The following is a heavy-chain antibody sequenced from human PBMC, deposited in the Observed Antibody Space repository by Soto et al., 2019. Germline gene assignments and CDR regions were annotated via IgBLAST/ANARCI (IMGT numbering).Heavy chain of an antibody. Sequence: GGPMPDSWAACDYTICRGWKSWVSKAPGEGLVWVGRIKSKTDGGTTDYAAPVKGRFTISRDDSKNTLYLQMNSLKTEDTAVYYCITEAGKLRFLEWLPYGMDVWGQGTTVTVSS. CDR3: ITEAGKLRFLEWLPYGMDV. J-gene: IGHJ6*02. V-gene: IGHV3-15*07. CDR2: IKSKTDGGTT. CDR1: DYTICRGW. D-gene: IGHD3-3*01.